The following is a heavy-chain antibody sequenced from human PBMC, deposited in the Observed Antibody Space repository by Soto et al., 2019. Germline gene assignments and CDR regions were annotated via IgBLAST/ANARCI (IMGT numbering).Heavy chain of an antibody. J-gene: IGHJ5*02. V-gene: IGHV4-4*02. CDR3: ASVGSDYYNSAYYLP. CDR2: IYHSGST. D-gene: IGHD3-22*01. CDR1: GGSVSSSNW. Sequence: PSETLSLTCIVSGGSVSSSNWWSGVRQPPGKGLEWSGEIYHSGSTTYNPSLKSRATISVDKSDNQFSLRLKSVTAVDTAVYYCASVGSDYYNSAYYLPWGPGTLVTVSS.